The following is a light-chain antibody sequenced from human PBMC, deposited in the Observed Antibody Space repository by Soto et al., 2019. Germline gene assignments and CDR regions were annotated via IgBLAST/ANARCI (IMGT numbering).Light chain of an antibody. CDR1: QSVSSSY. J-gene: IGKJ5*01. V-gene: IGKV3D-20*02. Sequence: PGERVTLSCRASQSVSSSYLTWYQQKPGQAPRLLIYAASSRATGIPARFSGSGSGTDFTLTISSLGPEDFAVYYCQQRSKWPITFGQGTRLEIK. CDR3: QQRSKWPIT. CDR2: AAS.